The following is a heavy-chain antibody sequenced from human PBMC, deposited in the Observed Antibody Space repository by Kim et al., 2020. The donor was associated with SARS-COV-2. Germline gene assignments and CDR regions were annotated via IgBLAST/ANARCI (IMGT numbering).Heavy chain of an antibody. CDR3: AKDRWQGAHSSSGLAY. CDR1: GFPFSSYA. Sequence: GGSLRLSCEASGFPFSSYAMSWVRQAPGKGLEWVSSTNDGGDTTYYAESVKGRFIVSRDNSKTILSLQMTGLRAEDTAVYFCAKDRWQGAHSSSGLAYGGQGALVTVSS. CDR2: TNDGGDTT. V-gene: IGHV3-23*01. D-gene: IGHD6-6*01. J-gene: IGHJ4*02.